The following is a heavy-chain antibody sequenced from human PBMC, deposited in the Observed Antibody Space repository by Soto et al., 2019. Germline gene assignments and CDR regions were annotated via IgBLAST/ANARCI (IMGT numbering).Heavy chain of an antibody. CDR2: ISASGGTA. J-gene: IGHJ5*01. D-gene: IGHD3-22*01. CDR1: GFMFSSYA. CDR3: AKLTYPSDSTGYYYERVSGWIHS. Sequence: GGSLRLSCAASGFMFSSYAMSWVRQAPGKGLEWVSSISASGGTANLADSVEGRCTISRDNSKSTLYLQMNSLRAEDTAVYYCAKLTYPSDSTGYYYERVSGWIHSWGQGNPVTVSS. V-gene: IGHV3-23*01.